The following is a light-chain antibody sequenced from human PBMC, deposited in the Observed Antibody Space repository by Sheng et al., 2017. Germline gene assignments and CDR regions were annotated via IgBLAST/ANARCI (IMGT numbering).Light chain of an antibody. CDR3: MQAVQSLT. J-gene: IGKJ4*01. CDR1: QSLLHSNGYTY. V-gene: IGKV2-28*01. Sequence: DIVLTQSPLSLPVTPGEPASISCRSSQSLLHSNGYTYLEWYLQKPGQSPQLLIYQASNRASGVPDRFSGSGSGTDFTLKISRVEAEDVGIYYCMQAVQSLTFGGGTKVEIK. CDR2: QAS.